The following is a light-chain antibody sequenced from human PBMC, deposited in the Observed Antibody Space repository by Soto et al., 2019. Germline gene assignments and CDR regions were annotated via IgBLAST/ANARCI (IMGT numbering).Light chain of an antibody. CDR1: STNVGACTY. J-gene: IGLJ2*01. CDR2: GVS. Sequence: QSVLTQPASVSGSPGQSITISCTGTSTNVGACTYVSWYQQLPGKAPKLLIYGVSNRPSGVSNRFSGSKSGTTASLTISGLQAEDEADYYCSSYNSSITRLVFGGGTKLTVL. CDR3: SSYNSSITRLV. V-gene: IGLV2-14*03.